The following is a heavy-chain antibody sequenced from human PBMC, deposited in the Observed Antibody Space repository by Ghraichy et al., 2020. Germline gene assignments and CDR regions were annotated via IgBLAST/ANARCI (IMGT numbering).Heavy chain of an antibody. J-gene: IGHJ4*02. V-gene: IGHV3-53*01. CDR2: IYSGGST. D-gene: IGHD5-18*01. Sequence: GGSLRLSCAASGFTVSSNYMSWVRQAPGKGLEWVSLIYSGGSTFYADSVKGRFTISRDNSKNTLYLQMNSLRAEDTAIYYCAKDAGYGYGPGVGYFDYWGQGTLVTVSS. CDR3: AKDAGYGYGPGVGYFDY. CDR1: GFTVSSNY.